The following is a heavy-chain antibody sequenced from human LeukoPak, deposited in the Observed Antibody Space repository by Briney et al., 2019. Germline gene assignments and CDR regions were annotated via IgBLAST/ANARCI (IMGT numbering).Heavy chain of an antibody. CDR3: ARGEQWLTPLFDY. CDR1: GFAVSSNY. Sequence: PGGSLRLSCAASGFAVSSNYMSWVRQAPGKGLEWVSVIYSGGSTYYADSVKGRFTISRDNSKNTLYLQMNSLRAEDTAVYYCARGEQWLTPLFDYWGQGTLVTVSS. V-gene: IGHV3-53*01. D-gene: IGHD6-19*01. CDR2: IYSGGST. J-gene: IGHJ4*02.